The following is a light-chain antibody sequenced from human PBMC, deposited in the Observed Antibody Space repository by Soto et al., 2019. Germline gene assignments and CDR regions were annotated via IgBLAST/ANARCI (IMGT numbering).Light chain of an antibody. CDR2: EVS. J-gene: IGLJ2*01. CDR1: TSDVGHDNY. CDR3: SSYTSDNTLI. V-gene: IGLV2-14*01. Sequence: QSVLTQPASVSGSPGQSITISCTGTTSDVGHDNYVSWYQQFPGKAPKLIIYEVSNRPSGVSNRFSGSKSGNTASLTISGLLADDESHYYCSSYTSDNTLIFGGGTKLTVL.